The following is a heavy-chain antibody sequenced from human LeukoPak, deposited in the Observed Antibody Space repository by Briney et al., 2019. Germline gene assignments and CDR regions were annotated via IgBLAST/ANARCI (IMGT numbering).Heavy chain of an antibody. CDR3: AKVFFSGSYYAASDY. V-gene: IGHV3-30*18. J-gene: IGHJ4*02. D-gene: IGHD1-26*01. CDR2: ISYDGSNK. Sequence: GGSLRLSCAASGFTFSTYGMHWVRQASGRGLEWVAVISYDGSNKYYADSVKGRFTISRDNSKNTLYLQMNSLGAEDTAVYYCAKVFFSGSYYAASDYWGQGTLVTVSS. CDR1: GFTFSTYG.